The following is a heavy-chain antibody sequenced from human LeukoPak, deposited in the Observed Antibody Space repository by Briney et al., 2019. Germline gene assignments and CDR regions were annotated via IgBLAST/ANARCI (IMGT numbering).Heavy chain of an antibody. CDR3: ASNYDSYYMDV. V-gene: IGHV4-4*07. CDR1: GGSLSSYY. J-gene: IGHJ6*03. CDR2: IYTSGST. Sequence: SETLSLTCTVSGGSLSSYYWSWIRQPAGKGLEWIGRIYTSGSTNYNPSLESRVTMSAATSKYQFSLKLSSVTAAVTDVYYCASNYDSYYMDVWGKGTTVTVSS.